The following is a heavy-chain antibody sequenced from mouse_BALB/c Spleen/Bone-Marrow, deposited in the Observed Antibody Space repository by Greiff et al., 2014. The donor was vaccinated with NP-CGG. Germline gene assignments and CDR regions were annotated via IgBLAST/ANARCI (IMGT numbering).Heavy chain of an antibody. Sequence: QVQLQQSGAELAKPGASVMMSCKASGYTFTSYWMRWVKQRPGQALEWIGYINPSTGYTEFNQKFKDKATLTADKSSSTAYMHLSGLTSEDSAVYYCARGATVVARYFDSWGQGTTLTVSS. CDR2: INPSTGYT. CDR3: ARGATVVARYFDS. CDR1: GYTFTSYW. J-gene: IGHJ2*01. D-gene: IGHD1-1*01. V-gene: IGHV1-7*01.